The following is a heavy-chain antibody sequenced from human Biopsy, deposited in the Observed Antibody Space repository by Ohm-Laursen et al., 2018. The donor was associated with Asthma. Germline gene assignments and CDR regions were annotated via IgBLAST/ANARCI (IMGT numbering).Heavy chain of an antibody. CDR3: ARTYYDFLTGQVKDVFGV. J-gene: IGHJ3*01. CDR2: VNTGNGDT. Sequence: ASVKASCNASGYNFISFAIHWVRQAPGQRLEWMGWVNTGNGDTKYSQKFQGRVTITRDTSAGTAYMELRSLRSEDTATYYCARTYYDFLTGQVKDVFGVWGQGTMVTVSS. CDR1: GYNFISFA. D-gene: IGHD3-9*01. V-gene: IGHV1-3*04.